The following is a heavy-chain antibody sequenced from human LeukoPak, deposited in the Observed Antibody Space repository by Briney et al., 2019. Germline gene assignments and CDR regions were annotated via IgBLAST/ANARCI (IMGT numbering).Heavy chain of an antibody. Sequence: GGSLRLSCAASGFTFSSYEMNWVRQAPEKGLEWVSYISSSGSTIYYADSVKGRFTISRDNAKNSLYLQMNSLRAEDTAVYYCARQRMYYYMDVWGKGTTVTISS. CDR1: GFTFSSYE. D-gene: IGHD2-8*01. CDR3: ARQRMYYYMDV. J-gene: IGHJ6*03. CDR2: ISSSGSTI. V-gene: IGHV3-48*03.